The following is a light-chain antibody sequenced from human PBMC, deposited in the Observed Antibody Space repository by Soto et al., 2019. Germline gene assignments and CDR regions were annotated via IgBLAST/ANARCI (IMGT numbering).Light chain of an antibody. CDR3: QQYSSFSRT. CDR2: DAS. V-gene: IGKV1-5*01. J-gene: IGKJ1*01. CDR1: QSISSW. Sequence: DIQMTQSPSTLSASVGDRVTITSRASQSISSWLAWYQQKPGKAPKLLIYDASSLESGVPSRFSGSGSGTEFTLTISSLQPDDFATYYCQQYSSFSRTFGQGPRWIS.